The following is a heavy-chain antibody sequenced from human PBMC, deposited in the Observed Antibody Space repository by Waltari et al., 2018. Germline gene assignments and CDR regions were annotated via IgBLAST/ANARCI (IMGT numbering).Heavy chain of an antibody. D-gene: IGHD6-13*01. CDR3: ASGGKSSSWSFYYYYYMDV. CDR1: GGTFSSYA. J-gene: IGHJ6*03. Sequence: QVQLVQSGAEVKKPGSSVKVSCKASGGTFSSYAISWVRQAPGQGLEWMGGILPIFGTANYAQKFQGRVTITTDESTSTAYMELSSLRSEDTAVYYCASGGKSSSWSFYYYYYMDVWGKGTTVTVSS. CDR2: ILPIFGTA. V-gene: IGHV1-69*05.